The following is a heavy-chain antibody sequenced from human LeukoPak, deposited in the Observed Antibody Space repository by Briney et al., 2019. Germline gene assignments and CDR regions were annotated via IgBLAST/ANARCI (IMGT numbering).Heavy chain of an antibody. CDR1: GGSISSYY. Sequence: PSETLSLTCTVSGGSISSYYWSWLRQPPGKGLEWIGYIYYSGSTNYNPSLKSRVTISVDTSKTQFSLKLSSVTAADTAVYYCARDRGPYDFWSGRRKYNWFDPWGQGTLVTVSS. V-gene: IGHV4-59*01. CDR2: IYYSGST. J-gene: IGHJ5*02. CDR3: ARDRGPYDFWSGRRKYNWFDP. D-gene: IGHD3-3*01.